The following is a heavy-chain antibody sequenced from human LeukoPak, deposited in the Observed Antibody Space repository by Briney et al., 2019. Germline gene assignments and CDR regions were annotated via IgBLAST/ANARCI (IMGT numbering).Heavy chain of an antibody. Sequence: GGPLRLSCAGSGFTFSSYWMHWARQAPGKGLVWVSRINSDGSSITYADSVKGRFTISRDNAKNTLYLQMNSLRVEDTAVYYCAREGRVSGYDFDCWGQGTLVTVSS. CDR3: AREGRVSGYDFDC. CDR1: GFTFSSYW. D-gene: IGHD5-12*01. CDR2: INSDGSSI. V-gene: IGHV3-74*03. J-gene: IGHJ4*02.